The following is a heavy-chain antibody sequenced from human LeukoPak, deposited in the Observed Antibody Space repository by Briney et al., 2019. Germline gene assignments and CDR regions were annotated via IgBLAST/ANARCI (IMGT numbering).Heavy chain of an antibody. CDR3: ARGVELGYCSGGSCPGVYFQH. V-gene: IGHV4-61*01. CDR1: GGSVSSGSYY. J-gene: IGHJ1*01. CDR2: IYYSGST. D-gene: IGHD2-15*01. Sequence: SETLSLTCTVSGGSVSSGSYYWSWIRQPPGKGLEWSGYIYYSGSTNYNPSLKSRVTISVDTSKNQFSLKLSSVTAADTAVYYCARGVELGYCSGGSCPGVYFQHWGQGTLVTVSS.